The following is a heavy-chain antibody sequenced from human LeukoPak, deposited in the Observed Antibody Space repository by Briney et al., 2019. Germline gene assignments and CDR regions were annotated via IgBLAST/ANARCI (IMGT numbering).Heavy chain of an antibody. CDR3: ARDGAADTVEFDAIDI. CDR1: GFTFSNSG. D-gene: IGHD5-18*01. Sequence: GGSLRLSCAASGFTFSNSGMNWVRQAPGKGLEWLSYISSVTNTIYYADSVKGRFTISRDNAKNSLYLQMNSLRAEDTAVYYCARDGAADTVEFDAIDIWGQGTMVTVSS. V-gene: IGHV3-48*01. J-gene: IGHJ3*02. CDR2: ISSVTNTI.